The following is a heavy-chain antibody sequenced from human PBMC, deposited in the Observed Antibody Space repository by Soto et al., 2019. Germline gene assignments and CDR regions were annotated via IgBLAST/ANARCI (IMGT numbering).Heavy chain of an antibody. V-gene: IGHV1-2*04. CDR1: GYTFTGYY. J-gene: IGHJ5*02. CDR3: GRDGCSGGSCYGFDP. Sequence: ASVKVSCKASGYTFTGYYMHWVRQAPGQGLEWMGWINPNSGGTNYAQKFQGWVTMTRDTSISTAYMELSRLRSDDTAVYYCGRDGCSGGSCYGFDPWGQGTLVTVSS. D-gene: IGHD2-15*01. CDR2: INPNSGGT.